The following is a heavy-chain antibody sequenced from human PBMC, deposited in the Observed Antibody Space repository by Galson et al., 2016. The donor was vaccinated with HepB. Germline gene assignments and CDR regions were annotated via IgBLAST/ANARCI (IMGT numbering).Heavy chain of an antibody. CDR3: AKGGGYYYDSSGYLDS. D-gene: IGHD3-22*01. Sequence: SLRLSCAASGFTFSTYGMHWVRQAPGKGLEWVAVISYDGSNKYYADSVKGRFSISRDNSENTVYLQMNSLRAEDTAVYYCAKGGGYYYDSSGYLDSWGQGTLVTVSS. V-gene: IGHV3-30*18. CDR1: GFTFSTYG. J-gene: IGHJ4*02. CDR2: ISYDGSNK.